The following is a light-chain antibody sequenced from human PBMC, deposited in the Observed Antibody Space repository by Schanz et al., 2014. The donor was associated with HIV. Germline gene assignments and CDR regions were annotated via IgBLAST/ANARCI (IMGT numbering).Light chain of an antibody. Sequence: AIRITQSPSSLSASTGDRVTITCRASQDITSYLAWYQQKPGKAPKLLIYAASTLQGGVPSRFSGSGSGTEFTLTISSLQPDDFATYYCQQYDRSSWTFGLGTKVE. J-gene: IGKJ1*01. CDR1: QDITSY. CDR3: QQYDRSSWT. CDR2: AAS. V-gene: IGKV1-8*01.